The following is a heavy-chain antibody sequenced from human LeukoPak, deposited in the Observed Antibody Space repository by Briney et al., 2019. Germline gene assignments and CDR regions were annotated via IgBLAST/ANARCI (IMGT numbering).Heavy chain of an antibody. V-gene: IGHV4-31*03. D-gene: IGHD5-18*01. CDR1: GGSISSGGYY. CDR3: ARSRIQLWNSPFDY. Sequence: SETLSLTCTVSGGSISSGGYYWSWIRQHPGKGLEWIGYIYYSGNTYYNPSLKSRVTISVDTSKNQFSLKLSSVTAADTAVYYCARSRIQLWNSPFDYWGQGTLVTVSS. J-gene: IGHJ4*02. CDR2: IYYSGNT.